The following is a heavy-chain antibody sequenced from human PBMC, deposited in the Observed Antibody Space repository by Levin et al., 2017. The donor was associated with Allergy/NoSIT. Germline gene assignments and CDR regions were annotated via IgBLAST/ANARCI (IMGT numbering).Heavy chain of an antibody. CDR2: IYHSGST. D-gene: IGHD2-2*01. J-gene: IGHJ3*02. CDR1: GGSISSGGYS. CDR3: ARAAKGSSSRYGAFDI. Sequence: SETLSLTCAVSGGSISSGGYSWSWIRQPPGKGLEWIGYIYHSGSTYYNPSLKSRVTISVDRSKNQFSLKLSSVTAADTAVYYCARAAKGSSSRYGAFDIWGQGTMVTVYS. V-gene: IGHV4-30-2*01.